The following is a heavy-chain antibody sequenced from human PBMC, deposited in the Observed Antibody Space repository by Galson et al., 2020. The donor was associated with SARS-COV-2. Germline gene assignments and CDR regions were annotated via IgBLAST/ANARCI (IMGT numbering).Heavy chain of an antibody. J-gene: IGHJ4*02. Sequence: GESLKISCAASGFTFSSYSMNWVRQAPGQGLEWVSYISSSSSTIYYADSVKGRFTISRDNAKNSLYLQMNSLRAEDTAVYYCARGRFLEWLFGFDYWGQGTLVTVSS. CDR3: ARGRFLEWLFGFDY. CDR2: ISSSSSTI. V-gene: IGHV3-48*04. CDR1: GFTFSSYS. D-gene: IGHD3-3*01.